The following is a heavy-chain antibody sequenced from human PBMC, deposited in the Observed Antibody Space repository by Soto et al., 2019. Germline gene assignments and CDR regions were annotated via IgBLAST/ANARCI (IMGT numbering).Heavy chain of an antibody. D-gene: IGHD3-3*01. J-gene: IGHJ5*02. V-gene: IGHV4-39*01. CDR2: IYYSGST. CDR1: GGSISSSSYY. Sequence: SETLSLTCTVSGGSISSSSYYWGWIRQPPGKGLEWIGSIYYSGSTYYNPSPKSRVTISVDTSKNQFSLKLSSVTAADTAVYYCARHLNLRFLEWLLSDNWFDPWGQGTLVTVSS. CDR3: ARHLNLRFLEWLLSDNWFDP.